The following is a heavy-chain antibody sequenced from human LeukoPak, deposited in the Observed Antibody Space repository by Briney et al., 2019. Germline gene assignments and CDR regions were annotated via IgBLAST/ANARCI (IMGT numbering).Heavy chain of an antibody. D-gene: IGHD3-9*01. V-gene: IGHV4-4*07. CDR2: IYTSGST. CDR3: AREPRDYDILTGYYNRLGFDY. J-gene: IGHJ4*02. Sequence: SETLSLTCTVSGGSISSYYWSWIRQPAGKGLERIGRIYTSGSTNYNPSLKSRVTMSVDTSKNQFSLKLSSVTAADTAVYYCAREPRDYDILTGYYNRLGFDYWGQGTLVTVSS. CDR1: GGSISSYY.